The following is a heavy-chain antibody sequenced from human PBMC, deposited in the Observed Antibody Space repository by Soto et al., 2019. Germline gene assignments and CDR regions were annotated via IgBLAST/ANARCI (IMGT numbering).Heavy chain of an antibody. D-gene: IGHD3-16*01. CDR3: ARDLMITFGGVIPLYYFDY. J-gene: IGHJ4*02. CDR2: INPNSGGT. V-gene: IGHV1-2*02. Sequence: ASVKVSCKASGYTFTGNYMHWVRQAPGQGLEWMGWINPNSGGTNYAKKFQGRVTMTRDTSISTAYMELSRLRSDDTAVYYCARDLMITFGGVIPLYYFDYWGQGTLVTVSS. CDR1: GYTFTGNY.